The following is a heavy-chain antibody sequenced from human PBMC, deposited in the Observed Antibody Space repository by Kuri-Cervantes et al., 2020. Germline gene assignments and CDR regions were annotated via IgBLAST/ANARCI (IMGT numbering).Heavy chain of an antibody. V-gene: IGHV3-11*04. CDR3: ARDVLTTVDY. CDR1: GFTFSDYY. D-gene: IGHD4-17*01. CDR2: ISYRGNTI. Sequence: GGSLRLSCAASGFTFSDYYMSWIRQAPGKGLEWIAYISYRGNTIYYGDSVKGRFTISRDNARNSLYLQMNSLRAGDTAVYYCARDVLTTVDYWGQGALVTVSS. J-gene: IGHJ4*02.